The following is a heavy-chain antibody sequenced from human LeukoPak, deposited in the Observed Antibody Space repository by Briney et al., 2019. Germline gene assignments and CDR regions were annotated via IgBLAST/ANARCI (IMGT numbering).Heavy chain of an antibody. Sequence: SETLSLTCTVSGGSISSGDYYWSWIRQPPGKGLEWIGYIYYSGSTYYNPSLKSRVTISVDTSKNQISLKLSSVTAADTAVYYCARDFTDYYGMDVWGQGTTVTVSS. V-gene: IGHV4-30-4*01. CDR3: ARDFTDYYGMDV. CDR1: GGSISSGDYY. CDR2: IYYSGST. J-gene: IGHJ6*02.